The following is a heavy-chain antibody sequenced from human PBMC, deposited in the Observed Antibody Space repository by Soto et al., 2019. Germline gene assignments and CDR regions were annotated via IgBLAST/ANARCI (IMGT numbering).Heavy chain of an antibody. D-gene: IGHD3-3*01. V-gene: IGHV1-2*04. J-gene: IGHJ3*02. CDR3: ARGGRARLYDFWRDSKGAYAFDI. CDR2: INPNSGGT. Sequence: QVQLVQSGAEVKKPGASVKVSCKASGYTFTGYYMHWVRQAPGQGLEWMGWINPNSGGTNYAQKCQGWVTRTRDTSISTAYMELSRLRSDDTAVYYCARGGRARLYDFWRDSKGAYAFDIWGQGTMVTVSS. CDR1: GYTFTGYY.